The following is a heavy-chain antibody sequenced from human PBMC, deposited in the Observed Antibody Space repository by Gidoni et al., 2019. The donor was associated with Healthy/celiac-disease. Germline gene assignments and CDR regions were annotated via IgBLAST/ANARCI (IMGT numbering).Heavy chain of an antibody. CDR3: AKDRSRWFGELPH. V-gene: IGHV3-23*01. CDR1: GFTFSSYA. CDR2: ISGSGGST. D-gene: IGHD3-10*01. J-gene: IGHJ4*02. Sequence: EVQLLESGGGLVQPGGSLRLSCAASGFTFSSYAMSWVRQAPGKGLEWVSAISGSGGSTYYADSVKGRFTISRDNSKNTLYLQMNSLRAEDSAVYYCAKDRSRWFGELPHWGQGTLVTVSS.